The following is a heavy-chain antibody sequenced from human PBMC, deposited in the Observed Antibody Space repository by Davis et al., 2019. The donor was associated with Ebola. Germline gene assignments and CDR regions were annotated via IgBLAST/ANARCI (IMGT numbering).Heavy chain of an antibody. J-gene: IGHJ4*02. D-gene: IGHD6-19*01. CDR3: GGGWLVLPNY. V-gene: IGHV1-69*13. Sequence: AASVKVSCKASGGTFSSYAISWVRQAPGQGLEWMGGIIPTFGTANYAQKFQGRVTITADESTSTAYMELSSLRSEDTAVYYCGGGWLVLPNYWGQGTLVTVSS. CDR2: IIPTFGTA. CDR1: GGTFSSYA.